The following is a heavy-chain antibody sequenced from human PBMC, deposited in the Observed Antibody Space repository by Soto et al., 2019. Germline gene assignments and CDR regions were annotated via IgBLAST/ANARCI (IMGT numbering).Heavy chain of an antibody. D-gene: IGHD2-2*01. V-gene: IGHV5-51*01. CDR1: GYSFTSYW. CDR2: IYPGDSDT. Sequence: GESLKISGQGSGYSFTSYWIGGVRQMPGKGLEWMGSIYPGDSDTRYSPSFQAHVTISAHKSTSTAYLQWSSVNASDSAMYYVARQVTARYHMEGWGTGTTVTVSS. J-gene: IGHJ6*03. CDR3: ARQVTARYHMEG.